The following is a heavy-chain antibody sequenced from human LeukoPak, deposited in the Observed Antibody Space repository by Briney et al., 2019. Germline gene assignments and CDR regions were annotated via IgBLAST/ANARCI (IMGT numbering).Heavy chain of an antibody. CDR2: IHNSEGT. Sequence: PSETLSLTCTVSGASISNYYWTWIRQPPGKGPEWIGYIHNSEGTKYNPSLKSRVAISADRSKNQFSLRLTSVTAADTALYYCARHHRDCSGRNCYVIDSWGQGTLVTVSS. J-gene: IGHJ4*02. D-gene: IGHD2-15*01. CDR1: GASISNYY. CDR3: ARHHRDCSGRNCYVIDS. V-gene: IGHV4-4*09.